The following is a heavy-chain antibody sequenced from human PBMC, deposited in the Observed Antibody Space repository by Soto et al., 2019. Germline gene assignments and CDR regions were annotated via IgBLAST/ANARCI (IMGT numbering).Heavy chain of an antibody. CDR3: AKAEDGYSYYYMDV. V-gene: IGHV3-9*01. CDR2: ISWNSGSI. Sequence: PGGSLRLSCAASGFTFDDYAMHWVRQAPGKGLEWVSGISWNSGSIGYADSVKGRFTISRDNAKNSLYLQMNSLRAEDTALYYCAKAEDGYSYYYMDVWGKGTTVTVSS. J-gene: IGHJ6*03. CDR1: GFTFDDYA.